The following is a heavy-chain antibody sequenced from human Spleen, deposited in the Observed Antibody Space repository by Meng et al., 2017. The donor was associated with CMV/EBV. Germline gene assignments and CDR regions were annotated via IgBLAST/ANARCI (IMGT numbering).Heavy chain of an antibody. D-gene: IGHD3-10*01. Sequence: GGSLRLSCVASRFTFSTYWMHWVRQAPGKGLVWVSRINSDGSSPSYADSVKGRFTISRDNAKNTLYLQMNSLRAEDTAVYYCARDHYGSGSYYSHYYYYGMDVWGQGTTVTVSS. J-gene: IGHJ6*02. CDR1: RFTFSTYW. CDR3: ARDHYGSGSYYSHYYYYGMDV. V-gene: IGHV3-74*01. CDR2: INSDGSSP.